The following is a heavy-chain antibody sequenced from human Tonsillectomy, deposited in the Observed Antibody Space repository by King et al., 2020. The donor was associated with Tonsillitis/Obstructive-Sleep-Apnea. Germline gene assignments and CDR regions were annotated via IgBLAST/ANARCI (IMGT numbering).Heavy chain of an antibody. D-gene: IGHD3-10*01. J-gene: IGHJ4*02. CDR1: GGSFSGYY. V-gene: IGHV4-34*01. CDR3: ARVPPHYYGSGSYPFDY. CDR2: INHSGST. Sequence: VQLQQWGAGLLKPSETLSLTCAVYGGSFSGYYWSWIRQPPGKGLEWIGEINHSGSTNYNPSLKSRVTISVDTSKNQFSLKRSSVTAADTAVYYCARVPPHYYGSGSYPFDYWGQGTLVTVSS.